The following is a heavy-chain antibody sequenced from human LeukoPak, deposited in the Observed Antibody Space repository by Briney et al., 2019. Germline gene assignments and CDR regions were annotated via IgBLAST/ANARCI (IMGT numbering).Heavy chain of an antibody. CDR2: IYYSGST. D-gene: IGHD4-17*01. V-gene: IGHV4-39*07. Sequence: SETLSLTCTVSGGSISSSSYYWGWIRQPPGKGLEWIGSIYYSGSTYYNPSLKSRVTISVDTSKNQFSLKLSSVTAADTAVYYCAREQGLRRFDYWGQGTLVTVSS. CDR1: GGSISSSSYY. CDR3: AREQGLRRFDY. J-gene: IGHJ4*02.